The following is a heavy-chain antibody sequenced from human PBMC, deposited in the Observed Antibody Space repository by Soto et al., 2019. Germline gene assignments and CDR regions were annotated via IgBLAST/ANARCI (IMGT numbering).Heavy chain of an antibody. J-gene: IGHJ5*02. CDR1: GGTFSSYT. CDR3: ARDGSAAVSSARNWLDP. CDR2: IIPILGIA. D-gene: IGHD6-13*01. Sequence: QVQLVQSGAELKKPGSSVKVSCKASGGTFSSYTISWVRQAPGQGLEWMGRIIPILGIANYAQKFKGRVTITSDKSTSTSYMELSSLRSEDTAVYYCARDGSAAVSSARNWLDPWGQGTQVTVSS. V-gene: IGHV1-69*08.